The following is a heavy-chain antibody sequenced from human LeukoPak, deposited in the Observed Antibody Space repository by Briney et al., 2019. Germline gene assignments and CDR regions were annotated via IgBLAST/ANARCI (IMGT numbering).Heavy chain of an antibody. Sequence: GGSLRLSCAASGFTFSTYAMSWVRQAPGKGLEWVSAISGSGGGTYYPDSVRGRFTIARDNSKNTLYLQMNSLRAEDTAIYYCAKSYYDILTGQPYWGQGTLVTVSS. CDR3: AKSYYDILTGQPY. CDR2: ISGSGGGT. J-gene: IGHJ4*02. CDR1: GFTFSTYA. D-gene: IGHD3-9*01. V-gene: IGHV3-23*01.